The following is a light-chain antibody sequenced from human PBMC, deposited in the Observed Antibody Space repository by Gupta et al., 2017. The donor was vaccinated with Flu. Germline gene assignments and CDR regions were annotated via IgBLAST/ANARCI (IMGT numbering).Light chain of an antibody. V-gene: IGKV3-15*01. Sequence: EIVMTQSPATLSVSPGERATLSCRASQNVRNNFLAWYQQKPGQAPRLLMHGVSTRATGIPARFSGSGSGTXFTLTIXSLQSEDFAVYYCQHYSDWPLTFGXGTKVVIK. CDR2: GVS. CDR1: QNVRNN. CDR3: QHYSDWPLT. J-gene: IGKJ4*01.